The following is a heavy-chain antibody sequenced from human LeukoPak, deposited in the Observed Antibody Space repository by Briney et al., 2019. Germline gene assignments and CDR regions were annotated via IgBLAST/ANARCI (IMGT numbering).Heavy chain of an antibody. V-gene: IGHV4-59*01. Sequence: PSETLSLTCTVSGVSITDYYWSWIRQPPGKGLEWIAYIYYSGSTNYNPSLRSRVTISVDTSKNQFSLRLNSVTAADTAVCYCAREPRWSGWFDPWGQGTLVTVSS. D-gene: IGHD2-15*01. CDR3: AREPRWSGWFDP. CDR2: IYYSGST. CDR1: GVSITDYY. J-gene: IGHJ5*02.